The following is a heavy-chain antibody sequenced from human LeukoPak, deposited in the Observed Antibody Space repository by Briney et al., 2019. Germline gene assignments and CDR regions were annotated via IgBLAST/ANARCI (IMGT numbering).Heavy chain of an antibody. J-gene: IGHJ1*01. Sequence: PGGSLRLSCAASAASGFTFSSYAMHWVRQAPGKGLEWVAVIWYDGSNKSYGDSVKGRFTISRDNSKNTVYLQMNSLRAEDTAVYYCAKDISGGSGYSQSLQYWGPGTLVTVSS. V-gene: IGHV3-33*06. CDR3: AKDISGGSGYSQSLQY. CDR1: GFTFSSYA. CDR2: IWYDGSNK. D-gene: IGHD3-22*01.